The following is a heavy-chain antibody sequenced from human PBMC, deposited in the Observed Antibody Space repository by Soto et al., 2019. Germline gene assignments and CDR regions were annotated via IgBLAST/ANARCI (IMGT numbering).Heavy chain of an antibody. CDR3: ARGFRAKNWNYVGFWFDP. J-gene: IGHJ5*02. CDR1: GYSFTSYW. CDR2: IYPGDSDT. Sequence: GESLKISCKGSGYSFTSYWIGWVRQMPGKGLEWMGIIYPGDSDTRYSPSFQGQVTISADKSISTAYLQWSSLKASDTAMYYCARGFRAKNWNYVGFWFDPWGQGTLVTVSS. V-gene: IGHV5-51*01. D-gene: IGHD1-7*01.